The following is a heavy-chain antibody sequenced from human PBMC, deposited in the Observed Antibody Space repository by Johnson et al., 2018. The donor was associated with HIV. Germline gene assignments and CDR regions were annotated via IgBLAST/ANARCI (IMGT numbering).Heavy chain of an antibody. CDR3: ARLPSGYSRDAFDI. D-gene: IGHD5-18*01. CDR1: GFTFSDYY. Sequence: MLLVESGGGLVKPGGSLRLSCAASGFTFSDYYMSWIRQAPGKGLEWVSVIYSGGSTYYADSVTGRFTISRDNSKNTLYLQMNSLRPEDTAVYYCARLPSGYSRDAFDIWGQGTMVTVSS. CDR2: IYSGGST. J-gene: IGHJ3*02. V-gene: IGHV3-66*04.